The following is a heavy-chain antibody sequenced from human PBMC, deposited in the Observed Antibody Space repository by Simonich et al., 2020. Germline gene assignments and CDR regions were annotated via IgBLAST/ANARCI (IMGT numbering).Heavy chain of an antibody. Sequence: QLQLQESGPGLVKPSETLSLTCTVSGGSISSSSYYWGWIRQPPGKGLEWIGRIYYSGSTNSNPSLKSRVTISVDTSKNQFSLKLSSVTAADTAVYYCARHAGFAFDIWGQGTMVTVSS. J-gene: IGHJ3*02. CDR1: GGSISSSSYY. V-gene: IGHV4-39*01. CDR2: IYYSGST. CDR3: ARHAGFAFDI. D-gene: IGHD6-13*01.